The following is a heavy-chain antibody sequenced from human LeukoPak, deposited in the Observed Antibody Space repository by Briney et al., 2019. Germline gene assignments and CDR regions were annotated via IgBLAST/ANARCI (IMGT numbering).Heavy chain of an antibody. CDR3: ARRGVAVTPLFDY. J-gene: IGHJ4*02. D-gene: IGHD6-19*01. V-gene: IGHV4-39*01. Sequence: SETLSLTCTVSGVSISSSSYFWGWIRQPPGKGLEWIGSIYYSGSTYYNPSLKSRVTISVDTPKNQFSLKLSSVTAADTAVYYCARRGVAVTPLFDYWGQGTLVTVSS. CDR1: GVSISSSSYF. CDR2: IYYSGST.